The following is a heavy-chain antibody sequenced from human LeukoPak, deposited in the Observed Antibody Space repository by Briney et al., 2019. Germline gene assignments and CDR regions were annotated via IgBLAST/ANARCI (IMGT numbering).Heavy chain of an antibody. J-gene: IGHJ4*02. D-gene: IGHD6-19*01. Sequence: GGSLRLSCVASGFTFKSYGMHWVRQPPGKGLEWVAVISHDGSNKYYADSVKGRFTISRESSQNTLYLQMNSLRVEDTAVYYCARERNLEIAVAGTIFNYWGQGALVTVSS. V-gene: IGHV3-30*03. CDR1: GFTFKSYG. CDR3: ARERNLEIAVAGTIFNY. CDR2: ISHDGSNK.